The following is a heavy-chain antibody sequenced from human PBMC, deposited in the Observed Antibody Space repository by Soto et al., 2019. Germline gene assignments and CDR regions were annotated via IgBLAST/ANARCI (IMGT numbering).Heavy chain of an antibody. J-gene: IGHJ4*02. V-gene: IGHV1-2*02. D-gene: IGHD2-21*01. CDR3: ARGRTIVSLGN. CDR2: FNPNSGGT. CDR1: GYTFTGYQ. Sequence: QVQVVQSGAEVKKPGASVKVSCKASGYTFTGYQMHWVRQAPGQGLEWMGWFNPNSGGTNYAQKFQGRVTMTGDTSISTAYMELNRLTSDDTAVYFCARGRTIVSLGNWGQGTLVSVSS.